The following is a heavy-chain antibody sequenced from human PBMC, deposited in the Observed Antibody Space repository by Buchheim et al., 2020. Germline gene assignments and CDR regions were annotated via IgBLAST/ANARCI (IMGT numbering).Heavy chain of an antibody. CDR1: GLKFSASP. CDR3: AREVTSSGRAGCFDL. D-gene: IGHD3-22*01. CDR2: IGHDGINK. Sequence: QVQLVQSGGGVVQPGRSLELSCAVSGLKFSASPMHWLRQAPGKGLEWVAVIGHDGINKDYAESVKGRFIISRDNSRNTLYVQMNSLRSEDTALYYCAREVTSSGRAGCFDLWGQGTL. V-gene: IGHV3-30-3*01. J-gene: IGHJ4*02.